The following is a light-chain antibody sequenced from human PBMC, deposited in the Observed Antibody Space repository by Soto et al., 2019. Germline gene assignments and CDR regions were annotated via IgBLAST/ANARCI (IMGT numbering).Light chain of an antibody. CDR3: SSYGGSIYV. Sequence: ALTQPPSTSRSPGQAVTISFTGTSSDVGGYNYVSWYQQHPVKAPKLMSYEVSKLPSWLPDRFSRSTSGNTASLNVSRLQAEDEDDYSCSSYGGSIYVFGTGTNVTAL. V-gene: IGLV2-8*02. J-gene: IGLJ1*01. CDR2: EVS. CDR1: SSDVGGYNY.